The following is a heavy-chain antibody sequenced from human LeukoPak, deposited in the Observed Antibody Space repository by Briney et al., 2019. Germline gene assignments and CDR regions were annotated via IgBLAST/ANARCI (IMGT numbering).Heavy chain of an antibody. V-gene: IGHV3-23*01. J-gene: IGHJ6*02. CDR2: ISGSGGST. CDR3: ASAGRDYGMDV. D-gene: IGHD6-25*01. Sequence: GGSLRLSCAAPGFTFSSYGMSWVRQAPGKGLECVSAISGSGGSTYYADSVKGRFTISRDNSKNRLFLQMNSLRAEDTAVYYCASAGRDYGMDVWGQGTTVTVSS. CDR1: GFTFSSYG.